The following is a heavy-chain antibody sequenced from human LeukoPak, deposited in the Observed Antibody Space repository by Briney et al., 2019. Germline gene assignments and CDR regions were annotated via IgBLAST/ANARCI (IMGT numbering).Heavy chain of an antibody. J-gene: IGHJ4*02. V-gene: IGHV3-23*01. CDR1: GFTFSSSA. CDR3: TKGGSYAPLDY. CDR2: INSGGDDT. D-gene: IGHD1-26*01. Sequence: PGGSLRLSCAASGFTFSSSAMTWVRQAPGRGRGGVSAINSGGDDTVHAGSVKGRLTISRDNSKNTLYLQMNSLRAEDTAKYYCTKGGSYAPLDYWGQGTLVTVSS.